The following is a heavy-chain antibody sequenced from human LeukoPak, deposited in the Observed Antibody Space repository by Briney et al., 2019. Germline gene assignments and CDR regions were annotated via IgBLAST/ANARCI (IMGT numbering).Heavy chain of an antibody. D-gene: IGHD3-22*01. J-gene: IGHJ4*02. CDR1: GGSISSYY. CDR3: ARQDSSGYYPIDY. Sequence: PSETLSLTCTVSGGSISSYYWSWIRQPPGKGLEWIGYIYYSGSTNYNPSLKSRVTISVDTSKNQFSLKLSSVTAADTAVYYCARQDSSGYYPIDYWGQGTLATVSS. CDR2: IYYSGST. V-gene: IGHV4-59*01.